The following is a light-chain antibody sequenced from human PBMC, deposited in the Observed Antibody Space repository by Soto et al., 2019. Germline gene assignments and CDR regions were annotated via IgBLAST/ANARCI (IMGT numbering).Light chain of an antibody. CDR1: QSISSD. V-gene: IGKV1-17*01. CDR3: QQYNSYSKT. Sequence: DIQMTQSPDSLSASVGAMVTITCRASQSISSDLNWYQQKPGKAPKLLIYAASSLQSGVPSRFSGSGSGTAFTLTITSLQPDDFATYVGQQYNSYSKTFGQGTKVDIK. J-gene: IGKJ1*01. CDR2: AAS.